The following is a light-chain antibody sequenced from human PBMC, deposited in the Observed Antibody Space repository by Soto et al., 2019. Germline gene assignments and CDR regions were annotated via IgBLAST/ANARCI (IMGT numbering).Light chain of an antibody. CDR2: AAS. V-gene: IGKV1-17*01. Sequence: IQITQSPSTLSASVGDRVTINCRASQGIRNDLGWYQQKPGKAPKRLIYAASSLQSGVPSRFSGSGSGTDFTLTISCLQSEDFATYYCQQYYSYPRTFGQGTKVDIK. CDR3: QQYYSYPRT. CDR1: QGIRND. J-gene: IGKJ1*01.